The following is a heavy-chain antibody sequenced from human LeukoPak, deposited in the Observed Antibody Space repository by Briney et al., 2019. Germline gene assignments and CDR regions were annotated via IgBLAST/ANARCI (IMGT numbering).Heavy chain of an antibody. CDR2: ISYDGSNK. Sequence: GRSLRLSCAASGFTFSSYAMHWVRQAPGKGLEWVAVISYDGSNKYYADSVKGRFTISRDNSKNTLYLQMNGLRAEDTAVYYCARDISYCSSTSSCSGAFDIWGQGTMVTVSS. D-gene: IGHD2-2*01. CDR1: GFTFSSYA. CDR3: ARDISYCSSTSSCSGAFDI. V-gene: IGHV3-30*04. J-gene: IGHJ3*02.